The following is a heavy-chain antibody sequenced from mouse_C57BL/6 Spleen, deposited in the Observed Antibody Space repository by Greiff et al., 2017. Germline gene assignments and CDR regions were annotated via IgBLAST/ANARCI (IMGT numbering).Heavy chain of an antibody. CDR2: IRLKSDNYAT. V-gene: IGHV6-3*01. CDR1: GFTFSNYW. Sequence: EVHLVESGGGLVQPGGSMKLSCVASGFTFSNYWMNWVRQSPEKGLEWVAQIRLKSDNYATQYAESVQGRFTISRDDSKSNVYLQMNNLRAEDTEIYYCKGRGITTVVDWYFGVWGTGTTVTVSS. D-gene: IGHD1-1*01. J-gene: IGHJ1*03. CDR3: KGRGITTVVDWYFGV.